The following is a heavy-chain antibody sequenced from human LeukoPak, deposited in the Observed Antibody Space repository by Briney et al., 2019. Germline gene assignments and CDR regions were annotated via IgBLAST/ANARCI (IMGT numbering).Heavy chain of an antibody. V-gene: IGHV4-59*01. D-gene: IGHD6-13*01. CDR2: IYYGGST. CDR3: ARSGEQQLVLEGVFDY. Sequence: SETLSLTCTVSGGSISSYYWSWIRQPPGKGLEWIGYIYYGGSTNYNPSLKSRVTISVDTSKNQFSLKLSSVTAADTAVYYCARSGEQQLVLEGVFDYWGQGTLVTVSS. CDR1: GGSISSYY. J-gene: IGHJ4*02.